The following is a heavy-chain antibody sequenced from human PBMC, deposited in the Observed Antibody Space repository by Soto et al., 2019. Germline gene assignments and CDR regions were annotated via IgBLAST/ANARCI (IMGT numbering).Heavy chain of an antibody. CDR3: ARLYQLRRGLYYYYGMDV. Sequence: VGSLRLSCAASGFTFSSYSMNWVRQAPGKGPEWVSSISSSSSYIYYADSVKGRFTITRDNAKNPLYLQMNSLRAEDTAVYYCARLYQLRRGLYYYYGMDVWGQGTTVTVSS. J-gene: IGHJ6*02. CDR2: ISSSSSYI. D-gene: IGHD2-2*01. CDR1: GFTFSSYS. V-gene: IGHV3-21*01.